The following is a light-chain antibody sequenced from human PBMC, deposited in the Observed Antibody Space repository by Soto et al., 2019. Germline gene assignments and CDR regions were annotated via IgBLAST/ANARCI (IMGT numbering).Light chain of an antibody. J-gene: IGLJ1*01. CDR3: SSYTSSSTYV. Sequence: QSALTQPASVSGSPGQSITISCTGTSSDVGGYNYVSWYQQYPGKAPKVMIYDVSNRPSGVSNRFSGSKSGNTASLTISGLQAEDEADYYCSSYTSSSTYVFGSVTKLTVL. CDR1: SSDVGGYNY. CDR2: DVS. V-gene: IGLV2-14*03.